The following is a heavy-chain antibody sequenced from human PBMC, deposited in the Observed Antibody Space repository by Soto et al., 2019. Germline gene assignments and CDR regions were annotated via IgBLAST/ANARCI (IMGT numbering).Heavy chain of an antibody. CDR3: AKDLTWQAKTFDY. CDR2: ITGSGDKT. J-gene: IGHJ4*02. Sequence: GGSLRLSCAASGFTFSSYAMSWVRQAPGKGLEWVSAITGSGDKTSYADSVKGRFTISRDNSKNTLYLQMNSLRAEDTAVYYCAKDLTWQAKTFDYWGQGTLVTVSS. V-gene: IGHV3-23*01. CDR1: GFTFSSYA.